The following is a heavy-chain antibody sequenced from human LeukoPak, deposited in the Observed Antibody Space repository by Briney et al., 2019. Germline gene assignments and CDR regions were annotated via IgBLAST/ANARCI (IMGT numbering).Heavy chain of an antibody. J-gene: IGHJ4*02. V-gene: IGHV3-23*01. CDR1: GFTFSSYA. CDR3: GRGSGSYYFDY. Sequence: GGSLRLSCAASGFTFSSYAMSWVRQAPGKGLEWVPAISGSSGSTYYADSVKGRFTISRDNSKNTLYLQMNSLRAEDTAVYYCGRGSGSYYFDYWAQGTLVTVSS. CDR2: ISGSSGST. D-gene: IGHD3-10*01.